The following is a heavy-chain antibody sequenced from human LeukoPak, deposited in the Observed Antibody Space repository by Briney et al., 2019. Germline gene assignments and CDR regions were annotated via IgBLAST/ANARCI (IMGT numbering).Heavy chain of an antibody. CDR3: ARVNNYYDASNYLYYFDS. CDR2: IYYSGST. Sequence: SETLSLTCTVSGGSISSGDYYWSWIRQPPGKGLEWIGYIYYSGSTYYNPSLKSRVTISVDTSKNQFSLKLSSVTAADTAVYYCARVNNYYDASNYLYYFDSWGQGTLVTVSS. CDR1: GGSISSGDYY. J-gene: IGHJ4*02. D-gene: IGHD3-22*01. V-gene: IGHV4-30-4*08.